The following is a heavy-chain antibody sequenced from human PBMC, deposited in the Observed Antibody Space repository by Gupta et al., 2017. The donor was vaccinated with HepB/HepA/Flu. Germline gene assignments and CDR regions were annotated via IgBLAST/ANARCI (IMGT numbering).Heavy chain of an antibody. CDR1: GYTFTSSA. CDR2: MNANSGNT. CDR3: ARGIVSYWDFDY. J-gene: IGHJ4*02. Sequence: QVQLVQSGAEVKKPGASVKVSCKASGYTFTSSAINWVRQATGQGLEWMGWMNANSGNTGYAQKFQGRVTITRNTSISTAYMELSSLRSEDTAMYYCARGIVSYWDFDYWGQGTLVTGSS. D-gene: IGHD1-26*01. V-gene: IGHV1-8*03.